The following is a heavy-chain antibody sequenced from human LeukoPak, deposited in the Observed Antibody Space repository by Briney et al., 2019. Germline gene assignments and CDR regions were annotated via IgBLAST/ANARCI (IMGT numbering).Heavy chain of an antibody. D-gene: IGHD6-13*01. Sequence: PGGSLRLSCAASGFTFDDYAMHWVRQAPGKGLEWVSGISWNSGSIGYADSVKGRFTISRDNAKNSLYLQMNSLRAEDTAVYYCARDLVTAAASRVNWYFDLWGRGTLVTVSS. CDR1: GFTFDDYA. CDR3: ARDLVTAAASRVNWYFDL. CDR2: ISWNSGSI. V-gene: IGHV3-9*01. J-gene: IGHJ2*01.